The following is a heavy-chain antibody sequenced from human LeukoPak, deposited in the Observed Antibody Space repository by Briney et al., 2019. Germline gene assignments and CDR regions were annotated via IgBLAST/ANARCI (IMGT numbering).Heavy chain of an antibody. D-gene: IGHD3-3*01. J-gene: IGHJ4*02. Sequence: GGSLRLSCAASGFTCSSYWMSWVRQAPGKGLEWVANIKQDGSEKYYVDSVKGRFTISRDNAKNSLYLQMNSLRAEDTALYYCASGPPFLKYFEYWGQGTLVTVSS. CDR2: IKQDGSEK. CDR1: GFTCSSYW. V-gene: IGHV3-7*05. CDR3: ASGPPFLKYFEY.